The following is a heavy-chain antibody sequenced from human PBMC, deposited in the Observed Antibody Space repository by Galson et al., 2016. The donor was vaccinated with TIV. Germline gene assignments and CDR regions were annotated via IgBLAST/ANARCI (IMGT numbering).Heavy chain of an antibody. CDR2: INPVFGIA. CDR3: ARNRGYSVTGDFDF. CDR1: GGTFSSYG. J-gene: IGHJ4*02. Sequence: SVKVSCKASGGTFSSYGISWVRQAPGQGLEWMGGINPVFGIANYAQKFQGRVTITADESTSTAYMELSSLRSEDTAVYYCARNRGYSVTGDFDFWGQGTLVTVSS. V-gene: IGHV1-69*13. D-gene: IGHD5/OR15-5a*01.